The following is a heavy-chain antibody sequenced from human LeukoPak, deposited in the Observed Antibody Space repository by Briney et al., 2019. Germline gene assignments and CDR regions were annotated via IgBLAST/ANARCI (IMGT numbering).Heavy chain of an antibody. J-gene: IGHJ4*02. Sequence: SETLSLTCAVYGGSFSGYYWSWIRQPPGKGLEWIGEINHSGSTNYNPSLKSRVTISVDTSKNQFSLKLSSVTAADTAVYYCARASGGWYFDYWGQGTLVTVSS. CDR1: GGSFSGYY. CDR2: INHSGST. CDR3: ARASGGWYFDY. D-gene: IGHD3-10*01. V-gene: IGHV4-34*01.